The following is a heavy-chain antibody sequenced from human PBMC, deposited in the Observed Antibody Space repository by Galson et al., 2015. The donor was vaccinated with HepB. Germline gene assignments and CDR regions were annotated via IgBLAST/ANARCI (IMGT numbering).Heavy chain of an antibody. D-gene: IGHD1-26*01. Sequence: LSLTCTVSGGSISSGDYYWSWIRQHPGKGLEWIGYTYRSGNTYYNPSLKTRVSISKDTSRNQFSLRMSSVTAADTAVYYYGSGGYRDGLEFWGQGTMVTVSS. J-gene: IGHJ3*01. V-gene: IGHV4-31*03. CDR3: GSGGYRDGLEF. CDR2: TYRSGNT. CDR1: GGSISSGDYY.